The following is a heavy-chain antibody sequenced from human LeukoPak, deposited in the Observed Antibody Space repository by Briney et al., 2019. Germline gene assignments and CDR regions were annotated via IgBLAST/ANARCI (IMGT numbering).Heavy chain of an antibody. D-gene: IGHD5-18*01. V-gene: IGHV3-21*01. Sequence: GGSLRLSCAASGFTVSSNYMSWVRQAPGKGLDGLSSISSSSRYIYYAVSVKGRLTISRDNAKNSLYLHMDSLRAEDTAVYYCAREFTAMAFDYWGQGALVTVSS. J-gene: IGHJ4*02. CDR3: AREFTAMAFDY. CDR1: GFTVSSNY. CDR2: ISSSSRYI.